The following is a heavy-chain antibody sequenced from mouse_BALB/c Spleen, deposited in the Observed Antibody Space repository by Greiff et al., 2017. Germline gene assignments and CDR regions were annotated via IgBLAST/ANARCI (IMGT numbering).Heavy chain of an antibody. CDR1: GFTFTDYY. V-gene: IGHV7-3*02. J-gene: IGHJ4*01. Sequence: EVNVVESGGGLVQPGGSLRLSCATSGFTFTDYYMSWVRQPPGKALEWLGFIRNKANGYTTEYSASVKGRFTISRDNSQSILYLQMNTLRAEDSATYYCARGGLLRAMDYWGQGTSVTVSS. CDR3: ARGGLLRAMDY. CDR2: IRNKANGYTT. D-gene: IGHD2-3*01.